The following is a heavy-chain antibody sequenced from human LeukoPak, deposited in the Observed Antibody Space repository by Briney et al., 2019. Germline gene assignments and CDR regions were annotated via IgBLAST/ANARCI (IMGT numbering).Heavy chain of an antibody. CDR2: ISAYNGNT. Sequence: ASVKVSCKASGYTFTSYGISWVRQAPGQGLEWMGWISAYNGNTNYAQKLQGRVTMTTDTSTSTAYMELRSLRSDDTAVYYCARVPYYDSSGYYYFDYWGQGTLVTVSS. J-gene: IGHJ4*02. V-gene: IGHV1-18*01. D-gene: IGHD3-22*01. CDR3: ARVPYYDSSGYYYFDY. CDR1: GYTFTSYG.